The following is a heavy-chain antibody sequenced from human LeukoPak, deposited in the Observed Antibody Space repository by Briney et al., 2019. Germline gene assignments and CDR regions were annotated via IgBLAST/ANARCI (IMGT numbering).Heavy chain of an antibody. CDR3: TTSGYDSRTFFDY. D-gene: IGHD5-12*01. CDR1: GFTLSGST. V-gene: IGHV3-73*01. J-gene: IGHJ4*02. Sequence: PGGSLRLSCTASGFTLSGSTMHWVRQASGKGLEWVGRIRSKTNNYATAYTASVKGRFTISRDDSTNTAYLQMNSPKTEDTAVYYCTTSGYDSRTFFDYWGQGTLVTVSS. CDR2: IRSKTNNYAT.